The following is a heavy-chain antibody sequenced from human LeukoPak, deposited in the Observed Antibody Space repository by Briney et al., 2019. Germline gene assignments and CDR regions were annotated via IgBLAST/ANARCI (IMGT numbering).Heavy chain of an antibody. CDR1: GGSFSGYY. J-gene: IGHJ5*02. Sequence: PSETLSLTCAVYGGSFSGYYWSWIRQPPGKGLEWIGEINHSGSTNYNPSLKSRVTISVDTSKNQFSLRLSSVTAADTAVYYCARIVGAPNWFDPWGQGTLVTVSS. D-gene: IGHD1-26*01. V-gene: IGHV4-34*01. CDR3: ARIVGAPNWFDP. CDR2: INHSGST.